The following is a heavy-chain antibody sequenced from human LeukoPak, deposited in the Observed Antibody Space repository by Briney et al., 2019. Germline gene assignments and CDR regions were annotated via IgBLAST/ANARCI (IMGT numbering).Heavy chain of an antibody. Sequence: GASVKLSCKAFGYTFTGYWMHWVRQAPGQGPEWMGVISPSGGSTIYAQKFKGRVTLTRDMSTSTDYLELSSLRSEDTAVYYCARDNSVRDEAWWLNPWGQGTLVTVSS. CDR3: ARDNSVRDEAWWLNP. CDR2: ISPSGGST. CDR1: GYTFTGYW. D-gene: IGHD5-24*01. V-gene: IGHV1-46*01. J-gene: IGHJ5*02.